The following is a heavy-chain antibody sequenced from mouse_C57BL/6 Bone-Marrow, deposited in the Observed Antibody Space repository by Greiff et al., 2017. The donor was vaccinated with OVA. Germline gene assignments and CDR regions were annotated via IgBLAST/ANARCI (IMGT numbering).Heavy chain of an antibody. Sequence: VHVKQSGAELVRPGASVKLSCTASGFNIKDDYMHWVKQRPEQGLEWIGWIDPENGDTEYASKFQGKATITADTSSNTAYLQLSSLTSEDTAVYYCTRLYDYDSWFAYWGQGTLVTVSA. J-gene: IGHJ3*01. CDR3: TRLYDYDSWFAY. CDR2: IDPENGDT. V-gene: IGHV14-4*01. D-gene: IGHD2-4*01. CDR1: GFNIKDDY.